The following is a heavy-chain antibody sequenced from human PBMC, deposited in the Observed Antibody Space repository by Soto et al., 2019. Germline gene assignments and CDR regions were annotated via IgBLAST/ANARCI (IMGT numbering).Heavy chain of an antibody. D-gene: IGHD5-18*01. Sequence: TLKESGPTLVKPTQTLTLTCTFSGFSLTTRGVGVGWIRQPPGKALEWLALIYWDDDEGYSRSLKSRLTNTEDTSKMQIVLPMTNIHPVNTATYYCASRPSGYRCHSDYWGQGALVIFS. CDR3: ASRPSGYRCHSDY. V-gene: IGHV2-5*02. CDR1: GFSLTTRGVG. J-gene: IGHJ4*02. CDR2: IYWDDDE.